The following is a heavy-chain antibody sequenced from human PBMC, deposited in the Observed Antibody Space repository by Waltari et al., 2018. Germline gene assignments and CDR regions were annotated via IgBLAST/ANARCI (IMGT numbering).Heavy chain of an antibody. Sequence: QVQLQQWGAGLLKPSETLSLTRAVFGGSFSAYHWSWIRQSPGKGLEWIGEINHSGSAIYNPSLKGRVTISLDTSKRQVSLRLSSVTAADTAVYFCARGTGGSSTYYFAGMDVWGQGTTVTVSS. D-gene: IGHD2-2*01. CDR2: INHSGSA. CDR1: GGSFSAYH. J-gene: IGHJ6*02. V-gene: IGHV4-34*01. CDR3: ARGTGGSSTYYFAGMDV.